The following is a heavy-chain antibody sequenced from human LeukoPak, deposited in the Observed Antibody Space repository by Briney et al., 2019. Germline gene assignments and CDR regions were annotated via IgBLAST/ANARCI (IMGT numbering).Heavy chain of an antibody. CDR2: IYPGDSET. CDR3: ARLDGTRGGVW. Sequence: GESLKISCKGVGFTFAGYWIGWVRQMPGKGLEWMGIIYPGDSETRYSPSFAGQVTMSADMSISTAYLQWGTRKASDSGIYYWARLDGTRGGVWWGERPLVSVSS. J-gene: IGHJ4*02. CDR1: GFTFAGYW. D-gene: IGHD3-16*01. V-gene: IGHV5-51*01.